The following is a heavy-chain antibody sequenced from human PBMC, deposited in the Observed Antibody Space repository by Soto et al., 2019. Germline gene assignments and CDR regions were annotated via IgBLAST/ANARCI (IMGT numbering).Heavy chain of an antibody. D-gene: IGHD1-1*01. Sequence: QITLKESGLTLVKPTQTLTLTCTFSGFSLSTSGVGVGWSRQPPGKALEWLARIQWNDDKYYRPSLESRLTISKATSKNQVVLTMTNMDPVDTATYYCAYNRWGQLIYWGQGTLVTVSS. J-gene: IGHJ4*02. CDR3: AYNRWGQLIY. V-gene: IGHV2-5*01. CDR1: GFSLSTSGVG. CDR2: IQWNDDK.